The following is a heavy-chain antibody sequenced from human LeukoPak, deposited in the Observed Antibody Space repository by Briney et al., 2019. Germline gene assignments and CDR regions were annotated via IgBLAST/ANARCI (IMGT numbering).Heavy chain of an antibody. CDR3: ASRITMIVVGYDAFDI. CDR1: GFTFSSYA. D-gene: IGHD3-22*01. V-gene: IGHV3-23*01. Sequence: GGSLRLSCAASGFTFSSYAMSWVRQAPGKGLEWVSAISGSGGSTYYADSVKGRFTISRDNSKNTLYLQMNSLRAEDTAVYYCASRITMIVVGYDAFDIWGQGTMVTVSS. J-gene: IGHJ3*02. CDR2: ISGSGGST.